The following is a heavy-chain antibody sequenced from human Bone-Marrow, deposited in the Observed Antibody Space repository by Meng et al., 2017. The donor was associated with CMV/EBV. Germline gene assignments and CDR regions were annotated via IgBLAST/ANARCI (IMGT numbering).Heavy chain of an antibody. D-gene: IGHD6-13*01. V-gene: IGHV1-46*01. CDR3: ARGLAAAATKYQFDC. CDR2: INPSGGST. CDR1: GYTFTSYY. Sequence: ASVKVSCKASGYTFTSYYMHWVRQAPGQGLEWMGIINPSGGSTSYAQKFQGRVTMTRDTSTSTVYMELSSLRSEDTAVYYCARGLAAAATKYQFDCWGQGMLVTFSS. J-gene: IGHJ4*02.